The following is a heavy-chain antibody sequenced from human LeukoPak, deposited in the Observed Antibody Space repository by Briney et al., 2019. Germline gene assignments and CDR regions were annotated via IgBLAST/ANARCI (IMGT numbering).Heavy chain of an antibody. Sequence: GGSLRLSCAASGFTFSSYDMHWVRQATGKGLEWVSAIGTAGDTYYPGSVKGRFTISRENAKNSLYLQMNSLRAGDTAVYYCARGDPERGVWYFDLWGRGTLVTVSS. CDR1: GFTFSSYD. CDR3: ARGDPERGVWYFDL. V-gene: IGHV3-13*01. D-gene: IGHD1-14*01. J-gene: IGHJ2*01. CDR2: IGTAGDT.